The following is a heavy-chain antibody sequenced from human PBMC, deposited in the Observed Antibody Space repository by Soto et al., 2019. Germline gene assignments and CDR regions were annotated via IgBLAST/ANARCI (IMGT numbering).Heavy chain of an antibody. Sequence: PSETLSLTCTVSGGSISSYYWGWIRQPPGKGLEWIGYIYYSGSTNYNPSLKSRVTISVDTSKNQFSLKLSSVTAADTAVYYCARTYYDFWSGYLYYYYYYMDVWGKGTTVTVSS. CDR3: ARTYYDFWSGYLYYYYYYMDV. V-gene: IGHV4-59*08. D-gene: IGHD3-3*01. CDR1: GGSISSYY. J-gene: IGHJ6*03. CDR2: IYYSGST.